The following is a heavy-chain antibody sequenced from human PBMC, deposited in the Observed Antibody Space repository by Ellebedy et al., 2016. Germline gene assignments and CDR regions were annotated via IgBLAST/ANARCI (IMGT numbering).Heavy chain of an antibody. CDR2: IYNRRNT. D-gene: IGHD6-13*01. V-gene: IGHV4-39*01. CDR3: AKTGGIAAATTWFDP. Sequence: SETLSLTXTVSGDSISSTSFYWVWIRQPPGKGLEWIGSIYNRRNTYYNPSLKSRVTISVDTSKNRISLKLRAVTAADTAIYYCAKTGGIAAATTWFDPWGQGTLVNVSS. J-gene: IGHJ5*02. CDR1: GDSISSTSFY.